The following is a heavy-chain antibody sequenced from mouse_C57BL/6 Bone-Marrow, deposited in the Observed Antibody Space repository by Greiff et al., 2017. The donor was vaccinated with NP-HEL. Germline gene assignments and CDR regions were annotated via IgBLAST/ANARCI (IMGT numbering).Heavy chain of an antibody. D-gene: IGHD1-1*01. J-gene: IGHJ3*01. CDR2: INPNNGGT. V-gene: IGHV1-22*01. CDR3: ARPIYYYGSSYTY. CDR1: GYTFTDYN. Sequence: VQLQQSGPELVKPGASVKMSCKASGYTFTDYNMHWVKQSHGKSLEWIGYINPNNGGTSYNQKFKGKATLTVNKSSSTAYMELRSLTSEDSAVYYCARPIYYYGSSYTYWGQGTLVTVSA.